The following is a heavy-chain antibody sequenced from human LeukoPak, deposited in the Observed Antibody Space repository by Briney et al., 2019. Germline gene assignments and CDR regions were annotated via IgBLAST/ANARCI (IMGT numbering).Heavy chain of an antibody. V-gene: IGHV4-39*02. CDR1: GGSIRSGSHY. J-gene: IGHJ4*02. CDR3: AKRDDSGGNLVDL. CDR2: IYDSGST. D-gene: IGHD3-22*01. Sequence: SETLSLTCTVSGGSIRSGSHYWAWIRQPPGKGLECLGSIYDSGSTYYNPSLENRVTISIDTSKNHFSLKLSSLSAADTSVYYCAKRDDSGGNLVDLWGQGTRVTVS.